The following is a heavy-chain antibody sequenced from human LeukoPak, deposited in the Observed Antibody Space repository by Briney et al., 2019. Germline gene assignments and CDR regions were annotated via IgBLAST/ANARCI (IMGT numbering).Heavy chain of an antibody. D-gene: IGHD1-26*01. V-gene: IGHV3-30*03. CDR3: VRIVGHTTTDF. J-gene: IGHJ4*02. CDR1: GFTFSSYS. Sequence: GGSLRLSCTASGFTFSSYSMNWVRQAPGKGLEWVSFVSFDGRNKNYADSIRGRFTISRDNSKNTLYLQMNSVTYEDTAVYFCVRIVGHTTTDFWGQGTIVTVSS. CDR2: VSFDGRNK.